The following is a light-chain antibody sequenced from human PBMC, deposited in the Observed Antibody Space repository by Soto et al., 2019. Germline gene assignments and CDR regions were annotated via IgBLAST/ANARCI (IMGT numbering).Light chain of an antibody. Sequence: EIVMTHSPGTLSVSPWEGATLSCRASQSISSTLAWYQQKPGQAPRLLIYDASTRATGIPARFSGSGSGTEFTLTVSSLQSEDFALYYCQQYNNWPITFGHGTRLEIK. V-gene: IGKV3-15*01. CDR1: QSISST. J-gene: IGKJ5*01. CDR2: DAS. CDR3: QQYNNWPIT.